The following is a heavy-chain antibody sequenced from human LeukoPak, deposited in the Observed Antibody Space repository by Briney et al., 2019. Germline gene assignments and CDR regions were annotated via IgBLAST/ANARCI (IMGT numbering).Heavy chain of an antibody. CDR2: ISSSSSTI. V-gene: IGHV3-48*01. D-gene: IGHD2-2*02. Sequence: PGGSLRLSCAASGFTFSSYSMNWVRQAPGKGLEWVSYISSSSSTIYYADSVKGRFTISRDNAKNSLYLQMNSLRAEDTAVYYCAKDDRVITTDIHFDYWGQGTLVTVSS. CDR1: GFTFSSYS. CDR3: AKDDRVITTDIHFDY. J-gene: IGHJ4*02.